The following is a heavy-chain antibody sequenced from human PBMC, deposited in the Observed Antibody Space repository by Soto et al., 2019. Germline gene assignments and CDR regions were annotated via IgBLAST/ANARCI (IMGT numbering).Heavy chain of an antibody. J-gene: IGHJ4*02. CDR1: GFTFSSYG. CDR2: ISYDGSNT. D-gene: IGHD6-25*01. CDR3: ARSREIIASAGSFDY. V-gene: IGHV3-30*03. Sequence: QVQLVESGGAVVQPGRSLRLSCAASGFTFSSYGMYWVRQPPGKGLEWVAAISYDGSNTYHADSVKGRFTISRDNSKNTLHLQMKSLRAEDTAVYYCARSREIIASAGSFDYWGQGTLVTVSS.